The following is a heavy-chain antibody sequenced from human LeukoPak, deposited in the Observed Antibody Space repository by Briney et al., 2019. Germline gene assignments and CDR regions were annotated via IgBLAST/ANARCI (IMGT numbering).Heavy chain of an antibody. Sequence: PSGTLSLTCAVYGGSFSGYYWSWIRQPPGKGLEWIGEINHSGSTNYNPSLKSRVTISVDTSKNQFSLKLSSVTAADTAVYYCARDRYSGYDLRAFDIWGQGTMVTVSS. CDR3: ARDRYSGYDLRAFDI. CDR1: GGSFSGYY. CDR2: INHSGST. D-gene: IGHD5-12*01. J-gene: IGHJ3*02. V-gene: IGHV4-34*01.